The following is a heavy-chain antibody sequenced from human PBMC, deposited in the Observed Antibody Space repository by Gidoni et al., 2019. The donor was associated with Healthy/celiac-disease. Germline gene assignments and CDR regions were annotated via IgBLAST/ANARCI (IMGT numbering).Heavy chain of an antibody. CDR1: GGSISSSSSY. J-gene: IGHJ4*02. V-gene: IGHV4-39*01. CDR2: IYYSGTT. CDR3: ARQEMATIIDY. Sequence: QLQLQESGPGLVKPSETLSLTCTVSGGSISSSSSYWGWIRQPPGKGLEWIGSIYYSGTTYYNPSLKSRVTISVDTSKNQFSLKLSAVTAADTAVYYCARQEMATIIDYWGQGTLVTVSS. D-gene: IGHD5-12*01.